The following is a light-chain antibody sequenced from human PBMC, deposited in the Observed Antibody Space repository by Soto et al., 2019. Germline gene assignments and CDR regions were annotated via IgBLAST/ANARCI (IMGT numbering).Light chain of an antibody. CDR2: GAS. Sequence: ETVLTQSPGTLSLSPGERATLLCRASQSVTNNYLAWYQHKPGQAPRLLIYGASSRATGIPDRFSGSGSGTDFTLTISRLEPEDFAVYYCQQHGRSPPSWTFGQGTKVEIK. CDR1: QSVTNNY. J-gene: IGKJ1*01. CDR3: QQHGRSPPSWT. V-gene: IGKV3-20*01.